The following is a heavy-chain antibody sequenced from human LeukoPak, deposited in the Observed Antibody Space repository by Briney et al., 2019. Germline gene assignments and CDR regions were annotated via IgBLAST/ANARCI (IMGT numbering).Heavy chain of an antibody. CDR1: GGSISSYY. V-gene: IGHV4-34*01. CDR2: INHSGST. Sequence: SETLSLTCTVSGGSISSYYWSWIRQPPGKGLEWIGEINHSGSTNYNPSLKSRVTISVDTSKNQFSLKLSSVTAADTAVYYCARGGGWLYYFDYWGQGTLVTVSS. D-gene: IGHD5-12*01. CDR3: ARGGGWLYYFDY. J-gene: IGHJ4*02.